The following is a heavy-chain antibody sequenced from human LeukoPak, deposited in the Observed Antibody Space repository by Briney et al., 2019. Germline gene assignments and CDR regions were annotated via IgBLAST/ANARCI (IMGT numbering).Heavy chain of an antibody. Sequence: SETLSLTCTVSGGSISSGSYYWSWIRQPAGKGLEWIGRIYASGSTNYNPSLKSRATISVDTSKNQFSLKLSSVTAADTAVYYCAIEQYYYGSGCYGYWGQGTLVTVSS. CDR3: AIEQYYYGSGCYGY. V-gene: IGHV4-61*02. CDR2: IYASGST. CDR1: GGSISSGSYY. D-gene: IGHD3-10*01. J-gene: IGHJ4*02.